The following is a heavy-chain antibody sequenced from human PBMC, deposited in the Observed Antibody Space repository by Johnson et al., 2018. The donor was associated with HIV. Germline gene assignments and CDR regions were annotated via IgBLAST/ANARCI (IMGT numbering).Heavy chain of an antibody. CDR1: GFTFSSYA. CDR3: ARPIARGASDV. Sequence: VQLVESGGGVVQPGRSLRLSCAASGFTFSSYAMSWVRQAPGKGLEWVSVIYSGGSSYYADSVKGRFTISRDNAKNSLYLQMNSLRAEDTAVYYCARPIARGASDVWGQGTMVTVSS. D-gene: IGHD3-10*01. V-gene: IGHV3-66*04. J-gene: IGHJ3*01. CDR2: IYSGGSS.